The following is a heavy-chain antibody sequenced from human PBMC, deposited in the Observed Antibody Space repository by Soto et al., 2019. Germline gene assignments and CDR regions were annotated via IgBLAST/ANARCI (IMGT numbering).Heavy chain of an antibody. CDR1: GFTFSSYA. CDR3: AKVSRRLGLGWYAEIDY. V-gene: IGHV3-23*01. Sequence: GGSLRLSCAASGFTFSSYAMSWVRQAPGKGPEWVSAISGSGGSTYYADSVKGRFTISRDNSKNTLYLQMNSLRAEDTAVYYCAKVSRRLGLGWYAEIDYWGQGTLVTVSS. CDR2: ISGSGGST. D-gene: IGHD6-19*01. J-gene: IGHJ4*02.